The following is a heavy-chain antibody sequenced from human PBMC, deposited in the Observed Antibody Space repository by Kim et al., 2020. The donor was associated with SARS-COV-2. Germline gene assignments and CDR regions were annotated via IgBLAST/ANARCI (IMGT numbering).Heavy chain of an antibody. Sequence: YYAESVKGRFTTSSNNSKNTLYLQMNSLRAEDTAVYYCARDRGYFDAFDLWGQGTMVTVSS. V-gene: IGHV3-53*04. D-gene: IGHD2-15*01. J-gene: IGHJ3*01. CDR3: ARDRGYFDAFDL.